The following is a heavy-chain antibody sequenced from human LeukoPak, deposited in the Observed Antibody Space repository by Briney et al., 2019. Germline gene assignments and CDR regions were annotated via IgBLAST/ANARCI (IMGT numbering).Heavy chain of an antibody. V-gene: IGHV1-8*02. CDR2: MNPNSGNT. CDR3: AISSSGWYLVANFDY. Sequence: ASVKVSCKASGYTFTGYYMHWVRQATGQGLEWMGWMNPNSGNTGYAQKFQGRVTMTRNTSISTAYMELSSLRSEDTAVYYCAISSSGWYLVANFDYWGQGTLVTVSS. D-gene: IGHD6-19*01. CDR1: GYTFTGYY. J-gene: IGHJ4*02.